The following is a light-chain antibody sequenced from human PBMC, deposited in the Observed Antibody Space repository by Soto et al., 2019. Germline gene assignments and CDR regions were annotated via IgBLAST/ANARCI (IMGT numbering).Light chain of an antibody. V-gene: IGKV3-20*01. Sequence: DIVLTQSPGTLSLSPGERATLSCRASQPVSDNFLAWYQQIPGQGPRLLIFGASTRATGIPDRFSGSGSGTDFTLTISRLEPEECAVYYCQQYGTSALSFGGGTKVEIK. J-gene: IGKJ4*01. CDR1: QPVSDNF. CDR2: GAS. CDR3: QQYGTSALS.